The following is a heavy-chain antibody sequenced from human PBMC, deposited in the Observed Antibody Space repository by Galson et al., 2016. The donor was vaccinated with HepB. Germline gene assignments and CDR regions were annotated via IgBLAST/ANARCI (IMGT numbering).Heavy chain of an antibody. J-gene: IGHJ4*02. CDR3: VREDLRYNWNPFDY. V-gene: IGHV6-1*01. CDR1: GDSVSSNNAS. D-gene: IGHD1-20*01. Sequence: CAISGDSVSSNNASWTWIRQSPSRGLEWLGRTYYRSKWYSDYALSVNGRITIKPDTYKNQLSLQLNSVTPEDTAVYSCVREDLRYNWNPFDYWGQGTLVTVSS. CDR2: TYYRSKWYS.